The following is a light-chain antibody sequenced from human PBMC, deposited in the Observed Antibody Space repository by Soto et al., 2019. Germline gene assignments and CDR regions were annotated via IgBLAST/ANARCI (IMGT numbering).Light chain of an antibody. CDR2: DAS. Sequence: EIVLTQSPATLSLSPGERVTLSCRASQNVSTYLAWYQQKPGQAPRLLIYDASDRATGIPARFSGSGSRTDFTLTISSLEPEDFAVYFCQQRTNWLTFGPGTKVDIK. CDR1: QNVSTY. V-gene: IGKV3-11*01. CDR3: QQRTNWLT. J-gene: IGKJ3*01.